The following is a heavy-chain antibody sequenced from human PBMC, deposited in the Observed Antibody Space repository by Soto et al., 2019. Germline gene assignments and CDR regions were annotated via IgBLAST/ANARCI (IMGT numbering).Heavy chain of an antibody. D-gene: IGHD1-7*01. CDR1: GDSVSSNSAA. Sequence: QVQLQELGPGLVKPSQTLSLNCAISGDSVSSNSAAWNWIRQSPSRGLEWLGRTYYRPRWYNDYAVPVRSRITVNADTSKNQFSLQLTSVTPEDTAVYYCAGTTSYQWYYMDVWGKGTTVTVSS. CDR2: TYYRPRWYN. CDR3: AGTTSYQWYYMDV. J-gene: IGHJ6*03. V-gene: IGHV6-1*01.